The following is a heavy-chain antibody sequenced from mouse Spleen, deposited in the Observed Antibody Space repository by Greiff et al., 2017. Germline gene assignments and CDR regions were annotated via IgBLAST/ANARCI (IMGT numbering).Heavy chain of an antibody. J-gene: IGHJ3*01. CDR3: ARGGGNYGPWFAY. Sequence: EVQLQQSGPELVKPGASVKISCKASGYTFTDYYMNWVKQSHGKSLEWIGDINPNNGGTSYNQKFKGKATLTVDKSSSTAYMELRSLTSEDSAVYYCARGGGNYGPWFAYWGQGTLVTVSA. CDR1: GYTFTDYY. V-gene: IGHV1-26*01. CDR2: INPNNGGT. D-gene: IGHD2-1*01.